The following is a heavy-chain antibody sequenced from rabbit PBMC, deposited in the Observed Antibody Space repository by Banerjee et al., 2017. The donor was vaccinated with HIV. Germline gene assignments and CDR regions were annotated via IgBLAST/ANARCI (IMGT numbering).Heavy chain of an antibody. V-gene: IGHV1S43*01. CDR2: IYTTSGST. CDR3: ARAIGYTGYGYTYFSL. J-gene: IGHJ4*01. Sequence: QEQLVESGGGLVQPGGTLTLTCTASGFSFSSIYYICWVRQAPGKGLEWIGCIYTTSGSTYYASWANGRFTISRSTSLNTVDLKMTSLTAADTATYFCARAIGYTGYGYTYFSLWGPGTLVTVS. CDR1: GFSFSSIYY. D-gene: IGHD7-1*01.